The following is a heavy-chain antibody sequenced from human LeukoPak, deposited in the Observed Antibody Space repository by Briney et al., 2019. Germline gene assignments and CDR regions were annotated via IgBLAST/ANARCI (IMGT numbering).Heavy chain of an antibody. D-gene: IGHD3-10*01. CDR3: AKLGKTENHYGSGRFSYYYYMDV. CDR1: GFTFSRYW. J-gene: IGHJ6*03. Sequence: GGSLRLSCAASGFTFSRYWMHWVRQPTGKGLVWVSRINSDGSSTNYADSVKGRFTISRDNSKNTLYLQMNSLRAEDTAVYYCAKLGKTENHYGSGRFSYYYYMDVWGKGTTVTISS. CDR2: INSDGSST. V-gene: IGHV3-74*01.